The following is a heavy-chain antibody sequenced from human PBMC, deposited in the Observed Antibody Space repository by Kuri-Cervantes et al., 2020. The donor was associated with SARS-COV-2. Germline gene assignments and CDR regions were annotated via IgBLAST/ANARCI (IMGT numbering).Heavy chain of an antibody. Sequence: SETLSLTCTVSGGSISSGGYYWSWIRQHPGKGLEWIGYIYYSGSTYYNPSLKSRVTISVDTSKNQFSLKLSSVTAADTAVYYCARAQYSSSWSEGYYYYMDVWGKGTTVTVSS. CDR2: IYYSGST. V-gene: IGHV4-31*03. D-gene: IGHD6-13*01. CDR3: ARAQYSSSWSEGYYYYMDV. CDR1: GGSISSGGYY. J-gene: IGHJ6*03.